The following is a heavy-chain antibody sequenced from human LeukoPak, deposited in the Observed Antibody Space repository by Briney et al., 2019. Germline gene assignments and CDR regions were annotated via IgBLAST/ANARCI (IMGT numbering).Heavy chain of an antibody. J-gene: IGHJ4*02. CDR1: GFTVNSNY. D-gene: IGHD3-22*01. V-gene: IGHV3-23*01. CDR2: ISGSGGST. Sequence: PGGSLRLSCAASGFTVNSNYMNWVRQAPGKGLEWVSAISGSGGSTYYADSVKGRFTISRDNSKNTLYLQMNSLRAEDTAVYYCAKGDYYDSRGPLPFDYWGQGTLVTVSS. CDR3: AKGDYYDSRGPLPFDY.